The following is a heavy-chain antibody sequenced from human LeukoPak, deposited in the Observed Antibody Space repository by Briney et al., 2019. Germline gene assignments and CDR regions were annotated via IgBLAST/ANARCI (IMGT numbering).Heavy chain of an antibody. V-gene: IGHV3-30-3*01. Sequence: PGGSLRLSCAASGFTFSSYAMHWVRQATGKGLEWVAVISYDGSNKYYADSVKGRFTISRDISKNTLYLQMNSLRAEDTAVYYCARQYSSRFYYYYGMDVWGQGTTVTVSS. CDR3: ARQYSSRFYYYYGMDV. D-gene: IGHD6-13*01. J-gene: IGHJ6*02. CDR2: ISYDGSNK. CDR1: GFTFSSYA.